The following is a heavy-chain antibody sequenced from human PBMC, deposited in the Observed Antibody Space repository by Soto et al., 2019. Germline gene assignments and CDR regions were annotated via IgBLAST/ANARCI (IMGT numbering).Heavy chain of an antibody. D-gene: IGHD3-10*01. CDR2: ISSSSSTI. J-gene: IGHJ4*02. Sequence: PGWSLRLSCAASGFTFSSYSMNWVRQAPGKGLEWVSYISSSSSTIYYADSVKGRFTISRGNAKNSLYLQMNSLRDEDTAVYYCARAFPGSYDDWGQGTLVTVSS. CDR1: GFTFSSYS. V-gene: IGHV3-48*02. CDR3: ARAFPGSYDD.